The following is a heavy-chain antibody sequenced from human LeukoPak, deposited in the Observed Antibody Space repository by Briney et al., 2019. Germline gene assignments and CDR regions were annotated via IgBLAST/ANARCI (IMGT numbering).Heavy chain of an antibody. D-gene: IGHD5-18*01. V-gene: IGHV4-39*01. Sequence: SETLSLTCTVSGDSISSSISSWGWIRQPPGKGLEWIGSIYYSGSTHYNPSLKSRVFISVDTSKNQFSLKLSSVTAADTAVYYCARNHTHEGYGYYFDYWGQGTLITVSS. J-gene: IGHJ4*02. CDR2: IYYSGST. CDR3: ARNHTHEGYGYYFDY. CDR1: GDSISSSISS.